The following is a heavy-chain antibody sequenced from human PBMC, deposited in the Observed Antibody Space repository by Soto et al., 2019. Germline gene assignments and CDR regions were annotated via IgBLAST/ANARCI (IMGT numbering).Heavy chain of an antibody. Sequence: SSETLSLTCTVSGGSVSSYYWTWIRQPPGKGLEWIGYIYYSGSTNYNSSLKSRVTISVDTSKNQFSLKVRSVTAADTAVYYCARRFEEGLYYGMDVWGQGTTVTVPS. V-gene: IGHV4-59*08. J-gene: IGHJ6*02. CDR3: ARRFEEGLYYGMDV. D-gene: IGHD3-16*01. CDR2: IYYSGST. CDR1: GGSVSSYY.